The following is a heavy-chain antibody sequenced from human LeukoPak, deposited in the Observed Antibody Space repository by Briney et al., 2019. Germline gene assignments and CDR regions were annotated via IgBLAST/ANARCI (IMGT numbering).Heavy chain of an antibody. CDR3: ARDRDNIVPYGGLDY. J-gene: IGHJ4*02. CDR2: IKQDGSEK. V-gene: IGHV3-7*01. Sequence: PGGSLRLSCAASGFTFSSYWMSWVRQAPGKGLEWVANIKQDGSEKYYVDSVKGRFTISRDNAKNSLYLQMNSLRAEDTAVYYCARDRDNIVPYGGLDYWGQGTLVTVSS. CDR1: GFTFSSYW. D-gene: IGHD4-23*01.